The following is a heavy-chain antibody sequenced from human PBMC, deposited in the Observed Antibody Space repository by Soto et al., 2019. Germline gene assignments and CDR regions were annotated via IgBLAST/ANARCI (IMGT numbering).Heavy chain of an antibody. D-gene: IGHD3-3*01. CDR1: GYTFTGYY. CDR3: AREFRPGFWGGSDAFDI. CDR2: INPNSGGT. J-gene: IGHJ3*02. Sequence: ASVKVSCKASGYTFTGYYMHWVRQAPGQGLEWMGWINPNSGGTNYAQRFQGWVTMTRDTSISTAYMELSRLRSDDTAVYYCAREFRPGFWGGSDAFDIWGQGAMVTVSS. V-gene: IGHV1-2*04.